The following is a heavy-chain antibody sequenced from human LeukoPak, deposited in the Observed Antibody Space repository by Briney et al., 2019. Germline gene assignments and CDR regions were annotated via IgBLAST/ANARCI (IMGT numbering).Heavy chain of an antibody. J-gene: IGHJ6*03. D-gene: IGHD3-16*01. CDR1: GGSISSSNYY. CDR3: ARQGWGYYYYMDV. CDR2: IYTSGTT. V-gene: IGHV4-61*02. Sequence: SQTLSLTCTVSGGSISSSNYYWSWIRQPAGKGLEWIGRIYTSGTTNYNPSLKSRVTISIDTSKNQFSLKLSSVTAADTAVYYCARQGWGYYYYMDVWGKGTTVTISS.